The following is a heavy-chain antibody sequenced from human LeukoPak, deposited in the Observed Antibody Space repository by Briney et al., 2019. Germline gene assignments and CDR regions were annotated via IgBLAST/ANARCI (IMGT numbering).Heavy chain of an antibody. D-gene: IGHD6-19*01. CDR1: GGPFSGYY. CDR3: ARGLSRGHSSGWYGGSSGMDV. Sequence: RSSETLSLTCAVYGGPFSGYYWSWIRQPPGKGLEWIGEINHSGSTNYNPSLKSRVTISVDTSKNQFSLKLSSVTAADTAVYYCARGLSRGHSSGWYGGSSGMDVWGKGTTVTVSS. V-gene: IGHV4-34*01. CDR2: INHSGST. J-gene: IGHJ6*04.